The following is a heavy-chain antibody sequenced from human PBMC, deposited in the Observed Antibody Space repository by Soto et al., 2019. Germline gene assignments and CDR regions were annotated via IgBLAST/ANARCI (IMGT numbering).Heavy chain of an antibody. J-gene: IGHJ4*02. Sequence: GSLRLSCAASGFTFSSHGMHWVRQAPGKGLEWVAVIWYDGSNKYYADSVKGRFTISRDNSKNTLYLQMNSLRAEDTAVYYCARATGSYGLFDYWGQGALVTVSS. CDR2: IWYDGSNK. D-gene: IGHD1-26*01. CDR3: ARATGSYGLFDY. CDR1: GFTFSSHG. V-gene: IGHV3-33*01.